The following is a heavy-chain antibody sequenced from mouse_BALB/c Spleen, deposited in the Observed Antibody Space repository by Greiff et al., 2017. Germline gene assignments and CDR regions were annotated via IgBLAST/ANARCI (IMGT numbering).Heavy chain of an antibody. J-gene: IGHJ4*01. CDR2: IDPSDSET. CDR1: GYTFTSYW. CDR3: ARSRGGYYAMDY. V-gene: IGHV1-69*02. Sequence: VQLQQPGAELVKPGAPVKLSCKASGYTFTSYWMNWVKQRPGRGLEWIGRIDPSDSETHYNQKFKDKATLTVDKSSSTAYIQLSSLTSEDSAVYYCARSRGGYYAMDYWGQGTSVTVSS.